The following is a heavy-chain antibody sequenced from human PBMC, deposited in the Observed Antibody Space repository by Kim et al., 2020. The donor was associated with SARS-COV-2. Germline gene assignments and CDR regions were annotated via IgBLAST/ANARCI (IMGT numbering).Heavy chain of an antibody. CDR2: IYYSGST. CDR3: ARQAGGITPYWFYY. J-gene: IGHJ4*02. CDR1: GGSISSRSYY. V-gene: IGHV4-39*01. D-gene: IGHD2-8*02. Sequence: SETLSLTCTVSGGSISSRSYYWGWIRQPPGKGLEWIGTIYYSGSTFHNPSLKSRVTMSVDTSKNQFSLKLSSVTAADTAVYYCARQAGGITPYWFYYWGQGTLVTVSS.